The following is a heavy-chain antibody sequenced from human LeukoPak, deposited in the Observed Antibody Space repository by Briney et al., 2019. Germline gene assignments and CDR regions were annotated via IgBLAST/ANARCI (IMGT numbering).Heavy chain of an antibody. D-gene: IGHD4-23*01. CDR3: ARALDYGGKVDY. Sequence: SEALSLTCTVSGGSISSYYWSWIRQPPGKGLEWIGYIHYSGSTNYNPSPKSRVTISVDTSKNQFSLNLSSVIAADTAVYYCARALDYGGKVDYWGQGTLVTVSS. CDR1: GGSISSYY. V-gene: IGHV4-59*01. CDR2: IHYSGST. J-gene: IGHJ4*02.